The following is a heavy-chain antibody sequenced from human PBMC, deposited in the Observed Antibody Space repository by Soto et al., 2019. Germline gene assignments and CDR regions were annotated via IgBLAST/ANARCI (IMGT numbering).Heavy chain of an antibody. V-gene: IGHV3-30*18. D-gene: IGHD3-22*01. CDR3: AKDTYFYDTSGYYIFDY. CDR1: GIAFSSYG. J-gene: IGHJ4*02. CDR2: ISYDGSNE. Sequence: QVQLVESGGGVVQAGRCLRVSCAASGIAFSSYGIHWVRQAPGKGLEWVAGISYDGSNEHYTDSVKGRFTISRDNSKNTLYLQMNSLRAEDTAVYYCAKDTYFYDTSGYYIFDYWGQGTLVTVSS.